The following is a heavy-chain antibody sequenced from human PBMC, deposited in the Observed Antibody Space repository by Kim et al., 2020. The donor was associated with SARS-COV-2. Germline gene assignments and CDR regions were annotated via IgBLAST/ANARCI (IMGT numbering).Heavy chain of an antibody. Sequence: SETLSLTCTVSGGSISSSSYYWGWIRQPPGKGLEWIGSIYYSGSTYYNPSLKSRVTISVDTSKNQFSLKLSSVTAADTAVYYCARPGAVVPAAMVDWYFDLWVRGTLVTVSS. CDR2: IYYSGST. CDR3: ARPGAVVPAAMVDWYFDL. D-gene: IGHD2-2*01. V-gene: IGHV4-39*01. CDR1: GGSISSSSYY. J-gene: IGHJ2*01.